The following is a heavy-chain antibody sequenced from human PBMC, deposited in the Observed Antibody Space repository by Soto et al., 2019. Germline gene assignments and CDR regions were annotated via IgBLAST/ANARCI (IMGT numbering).Heavy chain of an antibody. J-gene: IGHJ4*02. D-gene: IGHD6-13*01. CDR3: AKEDPKAYSSSWGADY. Sequence: EVQLLEYGGGLVQPGGSLRLSCAASGFTFSSYAMSWVRQAPGKGLEWVSAISGSGGSTYYADSVKGPYTITRDNSKHTLYLQMNSLRTKDTAVYYCAKEDPKAYSSSWGADYWGQGTLVTVSS. CDR1: GFTFSSYA. CDR2: ISGSGGST. V-gene: IGHV3-23*01.